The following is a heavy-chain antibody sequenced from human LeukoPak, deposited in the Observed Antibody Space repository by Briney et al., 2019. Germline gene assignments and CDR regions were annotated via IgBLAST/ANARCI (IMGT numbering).Heavy chain of an antibody. Sequence: ASVKVSCKASGYTFTGSYMHWVRQAPGQGLEWMGRINPSSGGTNYAQKFQGRVTMTRDTYISTAYMELSRLRSDDTAVYYCAREMAPARSAFDLWGQGTMVTVSS. D-gene: IGHD5-24*01. J-gene: IGHJ3*01. V-gene: IGHV1-2*06. CDR2: INPSSGGT. CDR3: AREMAPARSAFDL. CDR1: GYTFTGSY.